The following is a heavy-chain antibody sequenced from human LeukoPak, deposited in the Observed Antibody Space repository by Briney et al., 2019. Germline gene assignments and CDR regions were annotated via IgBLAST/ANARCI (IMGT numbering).Heavy chain of an antibody. CDR2: ISPYNGNT. CDR1: GYTFTTSG. V-gene: IGHV1-18*01. CDR3: ARGGGIVATMVSDY. D-gene: IGHD5-12*01. J-gene: IGHJ4*02. Sequence: GASVKVSCKTSGYTFTTSGITWVRQAPGQGLEWMGWISPYNGNTNYAQKLQGRVTMTTDTSTSTASMELRSLRSDDTAVYYCARGGGIVATMVSDYWGQGTLVTVSS.